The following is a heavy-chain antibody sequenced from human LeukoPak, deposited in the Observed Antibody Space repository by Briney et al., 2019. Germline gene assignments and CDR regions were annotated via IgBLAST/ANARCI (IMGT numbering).Heavy chain of an antibody. CDR3: ARGYYYDSSGWLFAKTRGYFDY. V-gene: IGHV4-59*01. CDR1: GGSISSYY. CDR2: VYYSGST. Sequence: PSETLSLTCTVSGGSISSYYWSWIRQPPGKGLEWIGYVYYSGSTDYNPSLKSRVTISVDTSKNQFSLKLSSVTAADTAVYYCARGYYYDSSGWLFAKTRGYFDYWGQGTLVTVSS. J-gene: IGHJ4*02. D-gene: IGHD3-22*01.